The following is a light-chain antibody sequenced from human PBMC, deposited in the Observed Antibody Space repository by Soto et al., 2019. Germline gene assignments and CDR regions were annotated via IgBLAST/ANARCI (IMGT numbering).Light chain of an antibody. Sequence: EIVVTQSPATLSVSPGERVTLSCRASQSVSSSLAWYQQRPGQAPRLLIYDTSNRATGIPARFSGSGSGTDFTLTITSLQSEDFAVYYCQQYNKWPQTFGQGTKVDIK. CDR1: QSVSSS. V-gene: IGKV3D-15*01. CDR2: DTS. J-gene: IGKJ1*01. CDR3: QQYNKWPQT.